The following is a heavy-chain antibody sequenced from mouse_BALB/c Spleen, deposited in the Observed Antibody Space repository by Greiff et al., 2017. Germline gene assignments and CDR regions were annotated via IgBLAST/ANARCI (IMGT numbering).Heavy chain of an antibody. Sequence: EVMLVESGGDLVKPGGSLKLSCAASGFTFSSYGMSWVRQTPDKRLEWVATISSGGSYTYYPDSVKGRFTISRDNAKNTLYLQMSSLKSEDTAMYYCASLYYDDDWFAYWGQGTLVTVSA. CDR2: ISSGGSYT. CDR1: GFTFSSYG. D-gene: IGHD2-4*01. CDR3: ASLYYDDDWFAY. V-gene: IGHV5-6*02. J-gene: IGHJ3*01.